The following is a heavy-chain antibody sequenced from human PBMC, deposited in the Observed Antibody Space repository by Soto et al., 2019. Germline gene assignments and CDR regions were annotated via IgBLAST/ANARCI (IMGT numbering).Heavy chain of an antibody. D-gene: IGHD2-2*01. Sequence: GGSLRLSCEVSGFTFRTFVVSWVRQAPGKGLEWVSSFDGVGDSTYYAGSVKGRFTIFKDSSRNRLFLQMNSLRADDTAVYYCARDNRLTVNPANVAYGMDVWGPGTTVTVSS. CDR1: GFTFRTFV. CDR3: ARDNRLTVNPANVAYGMDV. V-gene: IGHV3-23*01. J-gene: IGHJ6*02. CDR2: FDGVGDST.